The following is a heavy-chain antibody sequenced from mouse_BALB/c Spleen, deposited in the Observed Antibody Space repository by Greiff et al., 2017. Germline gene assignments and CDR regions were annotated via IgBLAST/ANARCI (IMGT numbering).Heavy chain of an antibody. CDR1: GFTFSSFG. CDR3: AREVYFDY. V-gene: IGHV5-17*02. Sequence: EVQVVESGGGLVQPGGSRKLSCAASGFTFSSFGMHWVRQTPEKGLEWVAYISSGSSTIYYADTVKGRFTISRDNPKNTLFLQMTSLRSEDTAMYYCAREVYFDYWGQGTTLTVSS. CDR2: ISSGSSTI. J-gene: IGHJ2*01.